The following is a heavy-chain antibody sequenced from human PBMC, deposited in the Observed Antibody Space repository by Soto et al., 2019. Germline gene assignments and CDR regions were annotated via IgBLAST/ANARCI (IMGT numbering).Heavy chain of an antibody. D-gene: IGHD3-10*01. J-gene: IGHJ5*02. V-gene: IGHV4-30-2*01. CDR2: MYHSGTF. Sequence: LSLTCAVSGGSIGGVGYSWSWIPQPPGGGLEWIGYMYHSGTFLKSPSLKTRLTMSLDMSKNQFSLTLNSMTAADTAVYYCARAQFYSGSGNYNNLMFDAWGQGIQVTVSS. CDR1: GGSIGGVGYS. CDR3: ARAQFYSGSGNYNNLMFDA.